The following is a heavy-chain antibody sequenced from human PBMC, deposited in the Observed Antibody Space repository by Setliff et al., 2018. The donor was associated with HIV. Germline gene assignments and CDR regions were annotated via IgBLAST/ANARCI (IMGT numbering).Heavy chain of an antibody. CDR1: GLSLSTSGVG. CDR3: AYSGRQLRGPYFDF. J-gene: IGHJ4*02. Sequence: SGPTLVNPTQTLTLTCAFSGLSLSTSGVGVGWIRQSPGKALEWLAFIYWNNNKHYSTSLKSRLTVAKDTSKNRVVFTMTNMDPVDTATYYCAYSGRQLRGPYFDFWGQGTPVTVS. CDR2: IYWNNNK. V-gene: IGHV2-5*01. D-gene: IGHD1-1*01.